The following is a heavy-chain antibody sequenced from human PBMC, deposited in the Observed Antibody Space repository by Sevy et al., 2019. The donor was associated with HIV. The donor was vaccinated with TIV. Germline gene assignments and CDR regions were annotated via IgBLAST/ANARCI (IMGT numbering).Heavy chain of an antibody. CDR1: GGSISSYY. D-gene: IGHD6-19*01. V-gene: IGHV4-59*01. Sequence: GSLRLSCTVSGGSISSYYWNWIRQSPGKGLEWIGYIYYTGSPNYNPSLKSRVTISVDTSKNQFSLKLTSVTAADTAVYYCARELISGRYYGMDVWGQGTTVTVSS. CDR3: ARELISGRYYGMDV. J-gene: IGHJ6*02. CDR2: IYYTGSP.